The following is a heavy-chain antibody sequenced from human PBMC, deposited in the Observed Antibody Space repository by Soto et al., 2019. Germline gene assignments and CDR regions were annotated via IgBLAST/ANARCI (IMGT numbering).Heavy chain of an antibody. CDR2: ISASGGNI. CDR1: GFIFTDYG. CDR3: AKGGYYSLFDI. J-gene: IGHJ3*02. Sequence: EVQLLESGGGLARPGGPLRLSCVASGFIFTDYGMTWVRQAPGRGPEWVATISASGGNIEYTDSLKGRFTISRDNSKNTLSLQMHILRVEDTAVYFCAKGGYYSLFDIWGQGTMVTVSA. D-gene: IGHD3-16*01. V-gene: IGHV3-23*01.